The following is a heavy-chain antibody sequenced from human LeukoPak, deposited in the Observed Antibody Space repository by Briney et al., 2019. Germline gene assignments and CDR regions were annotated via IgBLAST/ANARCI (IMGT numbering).Heavy chain of an antibody. CDR1: GFTFSSYA. J-gene: IGHJ3*02. V-gene: IGHV3-30-3*01. Sequence: GSLRLSCAASGFTFSSYAMHWVRQAPGKGLEWVAVISYDGSNKYYADSVKGRFTISRDNAKNSLHLQMDNLRAEDTAVYYCARPKNRENYWRAFDIWGQGTMVTVSS. CDR3: ARPKNRENYWRAFDI. CDR2: ISYDGSNK. D-gene: IGHD1-7*01.